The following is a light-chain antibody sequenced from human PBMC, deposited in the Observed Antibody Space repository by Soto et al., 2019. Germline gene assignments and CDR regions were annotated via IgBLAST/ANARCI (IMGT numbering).Light chain of an antibody. Sequence: QSVLTQPASVSGSPGQSIAISCTGTSSDVGGYSYVSWYQQQPGKAPKLVISDVSNRPSGVSDRFSGSNSGNTASLTISGLQTEDEADYYCASYTTSSTYVFGTGTKVTVL. CDR3: ASYTTSSTYV. CDR2: DVS. J-gene: IGLJ1*01. CDR1: SSDVGGYSY. V-gene: IGLV2-14*01.